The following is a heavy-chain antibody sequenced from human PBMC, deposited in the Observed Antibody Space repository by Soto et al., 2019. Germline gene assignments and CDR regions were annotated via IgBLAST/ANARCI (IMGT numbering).Heavy chain of an antibody. Sequence: QVQLQESGPGLVKPSETLSLTCTVSGGSISSYYWSWIRQPPGKGLEWIGYIYYSGSTNYNPSLKRRITISVDTSKNQFSLKLSSVTAAEAAVYYCARRYGYSFDYWGQGTLVTVSS. CDR1: GGSISSYY. J-gene: IGHJ4*02. CDR3: ARRYGYSFDY. D-gene: IGHD1-1*01. CDR2: IYYSGST. V-gene: IGHV4-59*08.